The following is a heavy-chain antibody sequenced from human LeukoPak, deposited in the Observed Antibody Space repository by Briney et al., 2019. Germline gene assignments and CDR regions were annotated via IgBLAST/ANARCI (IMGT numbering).Heavy chain of an antibody. CDR1: GFSVTTDSYC. CDR2: DYCGGNT. J-gene: IGHJ4*02. V-gene: IGHV4-61*01. D-gene: IGHD3-22*01. Sequence: SETLSLTCTVSGFSVTTDSYCWGWIRQPPGKGLEWIGYDYCGGNTNYDPSLKRRVTISVDTSKNQFSLTLTSVTAADTAVYFCARSGYYDSKIDYWGQGTLVTVSS. CDR3: ARSGYYDSKIDY.